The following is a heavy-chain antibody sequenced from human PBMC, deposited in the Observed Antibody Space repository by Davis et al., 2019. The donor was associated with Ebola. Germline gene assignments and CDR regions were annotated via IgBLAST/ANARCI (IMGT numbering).Heavy chain of an antibody. J-gene: IGHJ6*02. CDR1: GFTFCSYA. D-gene: IGHD4-11*01. V-gene: IGHV3-23*01. CDR2: ISGSGGST. Sequence: PGGSLRLSCAASGFTFCSYAMSWVRQAPGKGLEWVSAISGSGGSTYYADSVKGRFTISRDNSKNTLYLQMNSLRAEDTAVYYCAREALAPHTVTTSYYGMDVWGQGTTVTVSS. CDR3: AREALAPHTVTTSYYGMDV.